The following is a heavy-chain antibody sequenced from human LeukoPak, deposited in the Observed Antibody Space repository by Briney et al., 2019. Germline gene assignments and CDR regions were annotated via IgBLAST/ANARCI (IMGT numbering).Heavy chain of an antibody. CDR1: GFPFTRFH. CDR2: IGLSGSPL. J-gene: IGHJ4*02. V-gene: IGHV3-11*04. Sequence: GSLRLSCAVSGFPFTRFHMSWIRQAPGKGLEWISYIGLSGSPLDYADSVRGRFTISRDNAKNSLYLELNSLRAEDTAVYYCARKDFSSGSFSYWGQGTLVTVSS. CDR3: ARKDFSSGSFSY. D-gene: IGHD3-22*01.